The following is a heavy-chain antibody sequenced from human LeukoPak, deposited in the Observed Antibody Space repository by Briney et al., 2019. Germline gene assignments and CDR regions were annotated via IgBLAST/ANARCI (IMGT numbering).Heavy chain of an antibody. CDR3: ARDWGYCSSTSCYTVDY. CDR2: INSDGSST. D-gene: IGHD2-2*02. Sequence: GGSLRLSCAASGFTFSSYWMHWVRQAPGKGLVWVSRINSDGSSTSYADSVKGRFTISRDNAKNTLYLQMNSLRAEDTAVYYCARDWGYCSSTSCYTVDYWGQGTLVTVSS. J-gene: IGHJ4*02. V-gene: IGHV3-74*01. CDR1: GFTFSSYW.